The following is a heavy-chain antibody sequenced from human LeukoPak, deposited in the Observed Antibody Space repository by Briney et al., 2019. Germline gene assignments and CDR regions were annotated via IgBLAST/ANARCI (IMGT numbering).Heavy chain of an antibody. CDR2: ISSSSSYI. Sequence: TAGGSLRLSCAASGFTFSSYSMNWVRQAPGKGLEWVSSISSSSSYIYYADSVKGRFTISRDNAKNSLYLQMNSLRAEDTAVYYCARIGYYYDSGSAEYFQHWGQGTLVTVSS. CDR3: ARIGYYYDSGSAEYFQH. D-gene: IGHD3-22*01. J-gene: IGHJ1*01. CDR1: GFTFSSYS. V-gene: IGHV3-21*01.